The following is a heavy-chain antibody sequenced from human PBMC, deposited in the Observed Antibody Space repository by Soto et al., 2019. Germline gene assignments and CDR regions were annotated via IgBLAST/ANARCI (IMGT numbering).Heavy chain of an antibody. CDR1: GVSISSHDW. J-gene: IGHJ4*02. CDR3: PTRDSSRFY. CDR2: RHQSGHT. V-gene: IGHV4-4*02. Sequence: QVQLQESGPGLVKPSLTLSLTGAVSGVSISSHDWWTWVRHPPGKGLEWIGERHQSGHTNYHSSLERRVSRAVDKSTIQFYLMFTSVTVADTALYYCPTRDSSRFYWGQGTLVTVSS. D-gene: IGHD6-13*01.